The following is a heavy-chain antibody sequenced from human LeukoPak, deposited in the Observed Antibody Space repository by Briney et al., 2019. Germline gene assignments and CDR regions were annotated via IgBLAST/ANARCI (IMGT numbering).Heavy chain of an antibody. Sequence: GGSLRLSCTVSGFTLSSYEMSWIRQAPGKGLEWVSSIDYSGGSSYYADSVKGRFTISRDDSKNTLYLQMSSLRAEDTAVYYCASAMVRGMTGDAFDIWGQGTMVTVSS. J-gene: IGHJ3*02. CDR3: ASAMVRGMTGDAFDI. D-gene: IGHD3-10*01. CDR2: IDYSGGSS. V-gene: IGHV3-23*01. CDR1: GFTLSSYE.